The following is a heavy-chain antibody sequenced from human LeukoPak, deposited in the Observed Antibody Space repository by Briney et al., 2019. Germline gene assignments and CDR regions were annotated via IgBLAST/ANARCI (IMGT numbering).Heavy chain of an antibody. CDR2: IYYSGST. D-gene: IGHD2-2*01. J-gene: IGHJ3*02. V-gene: IGHV4-59*12. CDR1: GGSISSYY. Sequence: SETLSLTCTVSGGSISSYYWSWIRQPPGKGLEWIGYIYYSGSTYYNPSLKSRVTISVDTSKNQFSLKLSSVTAADTAMYYCARDCSSTSCYRNLDAFDIWGQGTMVTVSS. CDR3: ARDCSSTSCYRNLDAFDI.